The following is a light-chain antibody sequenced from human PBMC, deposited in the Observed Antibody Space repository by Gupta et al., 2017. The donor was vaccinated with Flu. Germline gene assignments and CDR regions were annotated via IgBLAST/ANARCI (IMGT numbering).Light chain of an antibody. CDR2: DAS. Sequence: GTLLLSPGEGASLSCGASQSVRSSFLAWYQQKPGQAPRLLIYDASSRATGIPDRFSGSGSETDFTLTISRLEPEDFAVYYCQQDGSSPITFGGGTKVDIK. CDR3: QQDGSSPIT. V-gene: IGKV3-20*01. CDR1: QSVRSSF. J-gene: IGKJ4*01.